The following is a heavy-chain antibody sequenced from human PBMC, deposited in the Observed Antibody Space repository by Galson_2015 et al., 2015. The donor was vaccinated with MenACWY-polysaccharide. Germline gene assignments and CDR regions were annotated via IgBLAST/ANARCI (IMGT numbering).Heavy chain of an antibody. CDR3: AKGGYYDILTGYALDY. CDR1: GLLFSKYG. J-gene: IGHJ4*02. D-gene: IGHD3-9*01. Sequence: SLRLSCAVSGLLFSKYGMLWVRQAPGKGLEWVAALSYDGGETYYADSVMGRFTVSKDNSKNTVYLQMNSLKVEDTAVYHCAKGGYYDILTGYALDYWGLGTLV. V-gene: IGHV3-30*18. CDR2: LSYDGGET.